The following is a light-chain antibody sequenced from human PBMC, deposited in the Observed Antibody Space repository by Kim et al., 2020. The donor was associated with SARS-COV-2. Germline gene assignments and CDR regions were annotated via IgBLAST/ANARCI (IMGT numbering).Light chain of an antibody. CDR1: QSVSTW. Sequence: DIQMTQSPSTLSAAVGDRVTITCRASQSVSTWLAWYQQKPGKAPKLLIYGASILETGVPSRFSGSGSATEFTLTINTVQPDDFATYYCQQNNTYPITFGPGTRREI. J-gene: IGKJ5*01. CDR2: GAS. CDR3: QQNNTYPIT. V-gene: IGKV1-5*01.